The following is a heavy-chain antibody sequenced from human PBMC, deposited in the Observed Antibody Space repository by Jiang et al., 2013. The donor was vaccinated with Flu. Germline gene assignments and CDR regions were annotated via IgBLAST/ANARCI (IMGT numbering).Heavy chain of an antibody. Sequence: AEVKKPGSSVKVSCKASGGTFSSYAISWVRQAPGQGLEWMGWISAYNGNTNYAQKLQGRVTMTTDTSTSTAYMELRSLRSDDTAVYYCARVFAEDYDFWSGYYSSYWYFDLWGRGTLVTVSS. V-gene: IGHV1-18*01. D-gene: IGHD3-3*01. CDR2: ISAYNGNT. CDR3: ARVFAEDYDFWSGYYSSYWYFDL. J-gene: IGHJ2*01. CDR1: GGTFSSYA.